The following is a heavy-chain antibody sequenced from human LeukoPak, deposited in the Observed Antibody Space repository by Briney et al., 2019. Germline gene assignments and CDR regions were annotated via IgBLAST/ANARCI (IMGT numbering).Heavy chain of an antibody. CDR3: ARGPSCTSTSCYTTGLFDY. CDR1: GFTFSIYS. J-gene: IGHJ4*02. V-gene: IGHV3-21*01. Sequence: GGSLRLSCTASGFTFSIYSMSWVRQAPGKGLEWVSSISSSSNSTYYADSVKGQFTSSRDNAKNSLYLQMNSLRAGDTAVYYCARGPSCTSTSCYTTGLFDYWGQGTLATVSS. CDR2: ISSSSNST. D-gene: IGHD2-2*01.